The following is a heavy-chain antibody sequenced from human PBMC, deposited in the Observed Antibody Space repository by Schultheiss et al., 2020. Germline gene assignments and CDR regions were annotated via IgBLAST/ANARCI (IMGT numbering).Heavy chain of an antibody. V-gene: IGHV3-21*01. J-gene: IGHJ6*02. Sequence: GGSLRLSCTASGFTFGDYAMNWVRQAPGKGLEWVSAISGSGGGTYYADSVKGRFTISRDNAKNSLYLQMNSLRAEDTAVYYCARDYDSSGYYSLDVWGQGTTVTVSS. D-gene: IGHD3-22*01. CDR2: ISGSGGGT. CDR3: ARDYDSSGYYSLDV. CDR1: GFTFGDYA.